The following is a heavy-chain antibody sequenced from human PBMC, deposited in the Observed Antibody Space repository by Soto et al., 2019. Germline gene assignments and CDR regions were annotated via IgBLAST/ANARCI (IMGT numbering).Heavy chain of an antibody. J-gene: IGHJ6*02. CDR3: ARDRVVRGVITHYYGMDV. Sequence: QVQLVESGGGVVQPGRSLRLSCAASGFTFSSYAMHWVRQAPGKGLEWVAVISYDGSNKYYADSVKGRFTISRDNSKNTLYLQMNSLRAEDTAVYYCARDRVVRGVITHYYGMDVWGQGTTVTVSS. D-gene: IGHD3-10*01. V-gene: IGHV3-30-3*01. CDR1: GFTFSSYA. CDR2: ISYDGSNK.